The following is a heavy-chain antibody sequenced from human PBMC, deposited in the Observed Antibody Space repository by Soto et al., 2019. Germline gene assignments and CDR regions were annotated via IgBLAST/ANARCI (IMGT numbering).Heavy chain of an antibody. CDR3: ARFSSSIVGWFDP. D-gene: IGHD6-13*01. Sequence: SVKVSCKASGGTFGSYASSWVRQAPGQGLEWMGGIIPIFGTANYAQKFQGRVTITADESTSTAYMALSSLRSEDTAVYYCARFSSSIVGWFDPWGQGTLVTVS. V-gene: IGHV1-69*13. CDR1: GGTFGSYA. J-gene: IGHJ5*02. CDR2: IIPIFGTA.